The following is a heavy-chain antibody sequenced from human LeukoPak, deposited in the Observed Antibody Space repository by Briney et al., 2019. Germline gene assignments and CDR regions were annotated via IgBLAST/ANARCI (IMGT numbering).Heavy chain of an antibody. D-gene: IGHD1-26*01. J-gene: IGHJ4*02. CDR3: ARDPVEWELLLDY. Sequence: GGSLRLSCAASGFTFSNYWMGWVRQAPGKRPEWVANMNIDGSEKYYADSVKGRFPISRDNARNSVYLQMASLRVEDTAVYYCARDPVEWELLLDYWGQGTLVTVSS. CDR2: MNIDGSEK. CDR1: GFTFSNYW. V-gene: IGHV3-7*01.